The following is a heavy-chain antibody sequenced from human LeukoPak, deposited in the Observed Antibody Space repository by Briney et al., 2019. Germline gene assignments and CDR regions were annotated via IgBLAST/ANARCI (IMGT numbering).Heavy chain of an antibody. CDR3: AKDGGLINYYGSGSYYPSNWFDP. Sequence: GGSLRLSCAASGFTFSSYGMHWVRQAPGKGLEWVAFIRYDGSNKYYADSVKGRFTISRDNSKNTLYLQMNSLRAEDTAVYYCAKDGGLINYYGSGSYYPSNWFDPWGQGTLVTVSS. CDR1: GFTFSSYG. D-gene: IGHD3-10*01. J-gene: IGHJ5*02. CDR2: IRYDGSNK. V-gene: IGHV3-30*02.